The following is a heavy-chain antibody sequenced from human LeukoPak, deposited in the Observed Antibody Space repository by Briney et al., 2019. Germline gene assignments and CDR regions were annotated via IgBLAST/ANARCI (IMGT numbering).Heavy chain of an antibody. CDR3: ARGPAILGIPFDY. Sequence: ASVKVSCKASGYTFTSYDINWLRQATGQGLEWMGWMNPNSGNTGYAQKFQDRLTFTRNTSISTAYMELSSLRSEDTAVYYCARGPAILGIPFDYWGQGTLVTVSS. CDR2: MNPNSGNT. V-gene: IGHV1-8*03. D-gene: IGHD7-27*01. CDR1: GYTFTSYD. J-gene: IGHJ4*02.